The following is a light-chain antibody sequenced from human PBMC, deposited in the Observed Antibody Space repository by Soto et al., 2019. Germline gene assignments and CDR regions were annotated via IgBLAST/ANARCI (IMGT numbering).Light chain of an antibody. CDR3: QQSYNTPPT. V-gene: IGKV1-39*01. Sequence: DIQMTQSPSSLSASVGDRVTITCRASQSISSYLNWYQQKPGKAPKLLIYAGSSLESGVPSRFSGSGSGTDFTLTISSLQPEDFATYYCQQSYNTPPTFGPGTKVDIK. CDR2: AGS. CDR1: QSISSY. J-gene: IGKJ3*01.